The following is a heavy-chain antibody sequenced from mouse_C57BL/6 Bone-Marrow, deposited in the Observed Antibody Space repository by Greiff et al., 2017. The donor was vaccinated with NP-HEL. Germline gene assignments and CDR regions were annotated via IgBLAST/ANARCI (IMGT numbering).Heavy chain of an antibody. D-gene: IGHD1-1*01. CDR1: GFTFSSYA. J-gene: IGHJ4*01. Sequence: EVQLVESGGGLVKPGGSLKLSCAASGFTFSSYAMSWVRQTPEKRLEWVATISDGGSSPYYPDNVKGRFPISRDNAKNNLYLQMSHLKSEDTAMYYCAREAYYYGSSSMDYWGQGTSVTVSS. CDR3: AREAYYYGSSSMDY. CDR2: ISDGGSSP. V-gene: IGHV5-4*01.